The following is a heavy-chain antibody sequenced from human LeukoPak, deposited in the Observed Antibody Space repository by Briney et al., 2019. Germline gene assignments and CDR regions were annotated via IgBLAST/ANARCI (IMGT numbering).Heavy chain of an antibody. D-gene: IGHD3-9*01. J-gene: IGHJ6*02. CDR3: ARGYFDILTGYSPYGMDV. Sequence: SETLSLTCTVSGGSISSYYWSWIRQPPGKGLEWVGYIYYSGSTNYNPSLKSRVTISVDTSKNQFSLKLSSVTAADTAVYYCARGYFDILTGYSPYGMDVWGQGTTVTVSS. CDR2: IYYSGST. V-gene: IGHV4-59*01. CDR1: GGSISSYY.